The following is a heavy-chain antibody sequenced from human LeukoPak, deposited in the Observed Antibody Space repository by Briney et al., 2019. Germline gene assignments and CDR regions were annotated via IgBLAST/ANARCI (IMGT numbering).Heavy chain of an antibody. CDR3: AKTLWFGELLAGDAFDI. Sequence: PGGSLRLSCAASGFTFGSYGMHWVRQAPGKGLEWVAFIRYAGSNKYYADSVKGRFTISRDNSKNTLYLQMNSLRAEDTAVYYCAKTLWFGELLAGDAFDIWGQGTMVTVSS. V-gene: IGHV3-30*02. CDR2: IRYAGSNK. J-gene: IGHJ3*02. CDR1: GFTFGSYG. D-gene: IGHD3-10*01.